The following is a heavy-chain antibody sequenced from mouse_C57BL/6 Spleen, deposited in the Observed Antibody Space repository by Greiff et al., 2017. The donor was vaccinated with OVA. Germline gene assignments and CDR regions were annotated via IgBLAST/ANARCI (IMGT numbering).Heavy chain of an antibody. V-gene: IGHV1-26*01. CDR3: ARGIGLRERGYFDV. Sequence: VQLQQSGPELVKPGASVKISCKASGYTFTDYYMNWVKQSHGKSLEWIGDINPNNGGTSYNQKFKGKATLTVDKSSSTAYMELRSLTSEDSAVYYCARGIGLRERGYFDVWGTGTTVTVSS. J-gene: IGHJ1*03. CDR2: INPNNGGT. CDR1: GYTFTDYY. D-gene: IGHD2-4*01.